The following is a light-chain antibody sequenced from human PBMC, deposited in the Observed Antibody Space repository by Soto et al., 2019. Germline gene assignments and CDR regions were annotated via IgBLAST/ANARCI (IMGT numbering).Light chain of an antibody. CDR2: EAY. CDR3: SSNAVGSTYV. Sequence: QSALTQPASVSGSPGQSITISCTGTSTDVGSHKLVSWYQQYTGNAPKLIIFEAYKRRSGVSNRFSGSKPGSTASLTNSGLQAEDEADYYCSSNAVGSTYVFGTGTQLTVL. CDR1: STDVGSHKL. J-gene: IGLJ1*01. V-gene: IGLV2-23*01.